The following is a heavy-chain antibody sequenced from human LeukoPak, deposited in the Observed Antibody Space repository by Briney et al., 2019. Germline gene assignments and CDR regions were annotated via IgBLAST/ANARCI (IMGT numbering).Heavy chain of an antibody. V-gene: IGHV4-34*01. CDR2: IYNSGST. CDR1: GGSFSGSN. Sequence: SETLSRTCAVYGGSFSGSNWSWIRRPPGKGLEWIGEIYNSGSTIYDPSLKSRVTISVDTSKNQLSLNLNSVTAADTAVYYCVRAYDYWGQGTLVTVSS. J-gene: IGHJ4*02. CDR3: VRAYDY.